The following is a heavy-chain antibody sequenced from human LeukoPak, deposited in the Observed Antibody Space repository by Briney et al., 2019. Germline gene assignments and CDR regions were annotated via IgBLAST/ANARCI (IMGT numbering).Heavy chain of an antibody. CDR2: IYSSGMT. V-gene: IGHV4-59*08. J-gene: IGHJ4*02. Sequence: SETLSLTCTVSGGSISNYYWSWIRQPPGKGLEWIGYIYSSGMTNCNPSLKSRVSISGDTSKNQFSLNLSSVTAADAAVYYCARHRYGGYHFDYWGQGTLATVSS. CDR3: ARHRYGGYHFDY. D-gene: IGHD5-12*01. CDR1: GGSISNYY.